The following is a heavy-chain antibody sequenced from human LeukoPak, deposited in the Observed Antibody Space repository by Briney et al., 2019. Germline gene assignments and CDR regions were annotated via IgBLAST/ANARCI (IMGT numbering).Heavy chain of an antibody. J-gene: IGHJ6*02. Sequence: GGSLRLSCAASGFTFRNAWMNWVRQAPGKGLEWVASISSSSLYIYHADSVKGRFIISRDNAKTSLFLQMNSLRADDTAVYFCARGTRPDSSGYTYYYYGMDVWGQGTTVTVSS. CDR1: GFTFRNAW. CDR2: ISSSSLYI. V-gene: IGHV3-21*01. CDR3: ARGTRPDSSGYTYYYYGMDV. D-gene: IGHD3-22*01.